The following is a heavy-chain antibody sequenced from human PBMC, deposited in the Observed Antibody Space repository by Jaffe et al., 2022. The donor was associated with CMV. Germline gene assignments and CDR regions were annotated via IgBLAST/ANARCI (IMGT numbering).Heavy chain of an antibody. CDR1: GFTFSSYA. CDR2: ISGSGGST. J-gene: IGHJ6*02. CDR3: AKDQALVVSPAGGMDV. D-gene: IGHD2-2*01. Sequence: EVQLLESGGGLVQPGGSLRLSCAASGFTFSSYAMSWVRQAPGKGLEWVSAISGSGGSTYYADSVKGRFTISRDNSKNTLYLQMNSLRAEDTAVYYCAKDQALVVSPAGGMDVWGQGTTVTVSS. V-gene: IGHV3-23*01.